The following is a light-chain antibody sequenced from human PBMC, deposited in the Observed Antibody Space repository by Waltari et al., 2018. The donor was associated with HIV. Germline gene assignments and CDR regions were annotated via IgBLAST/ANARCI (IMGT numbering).Light chain of an antibody. Sequence: AIQMTQSPSSLSASVGDRVTITCRASQGNRNDLGWYQEKPGKAPKPLIYSASNLQSGVPPRFSGSGSGTEFTFTISSQQPEDFATYCCLQDYNVPRTFGEGTKVEIK. CDR2: SAS. CDR1: QGNRND. V-gene: IGKV1-6*01. CDR3: LQDYNVPRT. J-gene: IGKJ1*01.